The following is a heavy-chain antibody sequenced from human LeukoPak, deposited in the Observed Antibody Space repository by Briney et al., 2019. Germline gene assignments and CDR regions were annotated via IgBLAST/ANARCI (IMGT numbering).Heavy chain of an antibody. Sequence: PGGSLRLSCAASGFTFSSYWMHWVRQAPGKGLVWVSRINSDGSSTSYADSVKGRFTISRGNAKNTLYLQMNSLRAEDTAVYYCSRDPYSGNYGAYYYYYMDVWGKGTTVTVSS. CDR3: SRDPYSGNYGAYYYYYMDV. V-gene: IGHV3-74*01. D-gene: IGHD1-26*01. CDR1: GFTFSSYW. CDR2: INSDGSST. J-gene: IGHJ6*03.